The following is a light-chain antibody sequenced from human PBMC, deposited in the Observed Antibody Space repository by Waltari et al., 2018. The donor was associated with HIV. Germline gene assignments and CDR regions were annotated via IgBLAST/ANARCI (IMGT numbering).Light chain of an antibody. CDR1: SVRTYY. CDR2: DRN. CDR3: NSRDTIGHWF. V-gene: IGLV3-19*01. J-gene: IGLJ3*02. Sequence: SSALAQDPAVSVALGQTVRLTCQGDSVRTYYASWYQQKPGQAPVLVFYDRNNRPSGIPDRFSGSTSGDTASLTITGAQAEDEADYYCNSRDTIGHWFFGGGTKVTVL.